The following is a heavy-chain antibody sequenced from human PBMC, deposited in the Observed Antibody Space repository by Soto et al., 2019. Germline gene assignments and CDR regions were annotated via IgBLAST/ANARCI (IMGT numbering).Heavy chain of an antibody. D-gene: IGHD6-13*01. J-gene: IGHJ4*02. CDR3: ARDPPRGYLGYYFDY. CDR2: IIPILGIA. V-gene: IGHV1-69*08. Sequence: QVQLVQSGAEVKKPGSSVKVSCKASGGTFSSYTISWVRQAPGQGLEWMGRIIPILGIANYAQKFQCRVTSAADKSTSTASMEPSSLRSEDTAVYYCARDPPRGYLGYYFDYWGQGTLVTVSS. CDR1: GGTFSSYT.